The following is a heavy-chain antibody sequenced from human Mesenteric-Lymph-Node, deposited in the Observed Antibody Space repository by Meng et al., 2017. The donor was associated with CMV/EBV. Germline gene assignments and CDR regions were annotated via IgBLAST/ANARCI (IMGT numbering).Heavy chain of an antibody. Sequence: SETLSLTCTVSGGSISSSTYYWGWIRQPPGKGLEWIGEIYHSGSTNYNPSLKSRVTISVDKSKNQFSLKLSSVTAADTAVYYCARRIAARVGFDYWGQGTLVTVSS. V-gene: IGHV4-39*07. D-gene: IGHD6-6*01. J-gene: IGHJ4*02. CDR2: IYHSGST. CDR3: ARRIAARVGFDY. CDR1: GGSISSSTYY.